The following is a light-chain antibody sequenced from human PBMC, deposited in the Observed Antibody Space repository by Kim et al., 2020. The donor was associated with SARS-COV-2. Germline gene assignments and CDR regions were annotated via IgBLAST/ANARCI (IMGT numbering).Light chain of an antibody. CDR1: QSLLHSNGKSY. CDR3: MQNIQLPT. V-gene: IGKV2D-29*02. J-gene: IGKJ5*01. Sequence: QPGTISCKSSQSLLHSNGKSYLFSYVQKPGQSPQLLDYEVSNRFSGGPDRVSGSGSGTEFTLKISRVEAEDVGVYYCMQNIQLPTFGQGTRLEIK. CDR2: EVS.